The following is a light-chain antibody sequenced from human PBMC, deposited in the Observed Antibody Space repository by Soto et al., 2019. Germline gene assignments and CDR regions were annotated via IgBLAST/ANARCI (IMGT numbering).Light chain of an antibody. CDR2: GAS. CDR1: QSVSSDY. J-gene: IGKJ3*01. CDR3: HQYSTSAMFT. Sequence: EVVLTQSPGTLSLSPGERATLSCRASQSVSSDYLAWYQQRPGQAPRLLIYGASTRAAGIPDRFSGSGSGTDFTLTISRLEPEDFAVFYCHQYSTSAMFTLGPGTTVDIK. V-gene: IGKV3-20*01.